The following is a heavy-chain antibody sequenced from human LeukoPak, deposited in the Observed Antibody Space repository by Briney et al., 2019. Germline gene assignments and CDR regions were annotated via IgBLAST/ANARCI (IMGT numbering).Heavy chain of an antibody. D-gene: IGHD2-21*02. CDR2: INHSGST. V-gene: IGHV4-34*01. CDR1: GGSFSGYY. CDR3: ARGGDSDSNYYDRRRHTPPDY. Sequence: SETLSLTCAVSGGSFSGYYWSWIRQPPGKGLEWIGEINHSGSTNYNPSLKSRVTTSVDTSKNQFSLKLRSVTTTHTAEYNCARGGDSDSNYYDRRRHTPPDYWGQGTLVTVSS. J-gene: IGHJ4*02.